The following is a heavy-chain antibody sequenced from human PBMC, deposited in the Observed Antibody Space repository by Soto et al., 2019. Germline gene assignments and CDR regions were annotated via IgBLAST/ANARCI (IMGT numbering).Heavy chain of an antibody. J-gene: IGHJ3*02. Sequence: PGGSLRLSCAVSGFTFSNYAMSWVRQAPGKGLDLVSAVSGSGSSTYYADSVEGRFTISRDNSKNTLYLQMNSLRAEDTAVYYCARRSPSWAFDIWGQGTMVTVSS. CDR3: ARRSPSWAFDI. V-gene: IGHV3-23*01. CDR1: GFTFSNYA. D-gene: IGHD2-15*01. CDR2: VSGSGSST.